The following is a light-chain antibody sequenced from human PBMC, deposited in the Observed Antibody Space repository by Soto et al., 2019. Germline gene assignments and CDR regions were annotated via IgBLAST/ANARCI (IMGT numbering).Light chain of an antibody. J-gene: IGLJ2*01. CDR3: GTWDSSLSAGRV. V-gene: IGLV1-51*02. CDR2: ENN. CDR1: SSNIGNNY. Sequence: QSVLTQPPSVSAAPGQKVTISCSGSSSNIGNNYVSWYQQLPGTAPKLLIYENNKRPSGIPDRFSGSKSGTSATLGITGLQTGDEADYNCGTWDSSLSAGRVFGGGTKLTVL.